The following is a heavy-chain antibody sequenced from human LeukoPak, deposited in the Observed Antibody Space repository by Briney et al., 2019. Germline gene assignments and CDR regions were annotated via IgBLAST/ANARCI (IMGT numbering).Heavy chain of an antibody. V-gene: IGHV4-30-2*01. J-gene: IGHJ4*02. D-gene: IGHD4-17*01. CDR3: ASYTVTTEYYFDY. CDR2: IYHSGST. Sequence: TASETLSLTCAVSGGSISSGGYSWSWIRQPPGKGLEWIGYIYHSGSTYYNPSLKSRVTISVDRSKNQFSLKLSSVTAADTAVYYCASYTVTTEYYFDYWGQGILVTVSS. CDR1: GGSISSGGYS.